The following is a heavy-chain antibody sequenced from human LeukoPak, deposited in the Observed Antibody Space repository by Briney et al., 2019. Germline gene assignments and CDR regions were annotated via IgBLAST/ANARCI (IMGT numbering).Heavy chain of an antibody. Sequence: GASVKVSCKASGYTFDNYGISWVRQAPGQGLEWMGWISGYNRNTKYAQRLQGRVIMTTYTSTSTVYMELRSLRSDDTAIYYCARDGLRSEWSYFDYWGQGTLVTVSS. CDR2: ISGYNRNT. J-gene: IGHJ4*02. CDR3: ARDGLRSEWSYFDY. CDR1: GYTFDNYG. V-gene: IGHV1-18*01. D-gene: IGHD3-3*01.